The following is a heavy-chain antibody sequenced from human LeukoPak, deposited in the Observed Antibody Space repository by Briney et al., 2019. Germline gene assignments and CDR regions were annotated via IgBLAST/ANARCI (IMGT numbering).Heavy chain of an antibody. CDR3: ARDVSGSYYNFDY. CDR1: GFTFRSYG. Sequence: PGGSLRLSCAASGFTFRSYGMHWVRQAPGKGLEWVAVIWYDGSNDYYADSVKDRFTISRDNSKNTLYLHINSLRAEDTAVYYCARDVSGSYYNFDYWGQGTLVTVSS. V-gene: IGHV3-33*01. J-gene: IGHJ4*02. D-gene: IGHD1-26*01. CDR2: IWYDGSND.